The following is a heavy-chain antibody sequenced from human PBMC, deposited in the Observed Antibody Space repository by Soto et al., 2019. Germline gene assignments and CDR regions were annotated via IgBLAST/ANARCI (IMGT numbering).Heavy chain of an antibody. CDR3: ARDLYPLAYYFDF. CDR1: GYTFTNHG. V-gene: IGHV1-18*04. Sequence: VSSVKVSCKASGYTFTNHGISWVRQAPGQGLEWLGWISGHNGNTKYAQRLKGRVTMTADTSTSTAYMELRRLRSDDTAVYYCARDLYPLAYYFDFWGQGTLVTVSS. J-gene: IGHJ4*02. D-gene: IGHD2-8*01. CDR2: ISGHNGNT.